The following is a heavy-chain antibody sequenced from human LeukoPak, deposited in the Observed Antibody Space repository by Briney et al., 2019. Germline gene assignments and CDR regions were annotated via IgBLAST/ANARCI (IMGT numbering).Heavy chain of an antibody. CDR3: ARIGLQQLVPRSYYYMDV. V-gene: IGHV1-69*01. J-gene: IGHJ6*03. Sequence: SVKVSCKASGGTFSSYAISWVRQAPGQGLEWMGGIIPIFGTANYAQKFQGRVTIPADESTSTAYMELSSLRSEDTAVYYCARIGLQQLVPRSYYYMDVWGKGTTVTVSS. CDR1: GGTFSSYA. CDR2: IIPIFGTA. D-gene: IGHD6-6*01.